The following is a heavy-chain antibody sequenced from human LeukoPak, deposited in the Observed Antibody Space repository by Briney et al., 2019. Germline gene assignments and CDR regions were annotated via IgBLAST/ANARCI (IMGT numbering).Heavy chain of an antibody. V-gene: IGHV3-15*01. J-gene: IGHJ4*02. Sequence: PGGSLRLSCAASGFTFNSYVMSWVRQAPGKGLEWVGRIKSKTDGGTTDYAAPVKGRFTISRDDSKNTLYLQMNSLKTEDTAVYYCTTDLSHYYDSSGYSYWGQGTLVTVSS. CDR1: GFTFNSYV. D-gene: IGHD3-22*01. CDR2: IKSKTDGGTT. CDR3: TTDLSHYYDSSGYSY.